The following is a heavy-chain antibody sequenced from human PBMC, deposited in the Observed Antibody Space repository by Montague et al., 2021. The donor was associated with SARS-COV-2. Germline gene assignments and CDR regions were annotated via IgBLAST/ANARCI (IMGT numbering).Heavy chain of an antibody. J-gene: IGHJ4*02. CDR2: IYYSGST. D-gene: IGHD4-17*01. Sequence: ETLSLTCTVSGGSISSYYWSWIRQPPGKGLEWIGYIYYSGSTNYNPSLKSRVTMSVDTSKNQFSLKLSSVTAADTAVYYCAREPDYGDYFDYWGQGTLVTVSS. CDR1: GGSISSYY. V-gene: IGHV4-59*13. CDR3: AREPDYGDYFDY.